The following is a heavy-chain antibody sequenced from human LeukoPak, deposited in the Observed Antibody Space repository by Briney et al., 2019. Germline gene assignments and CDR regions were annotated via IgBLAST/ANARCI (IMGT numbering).Heavy chain of an antibody. Sequence: WVRQPPGKGLEWIGEISRSGSSNFNPSLMSRVTISVDTSKKQFSLKLSSVTAADTAVYYCARNGGYSNGWGRYYYYMDVWGIGTTVTVTS. CDR3: ARNGGYSNGWGRYYYYMDV. D-gene: IGHD6-19*01. J-gene: IGHJ6*03. V-gene: IGHV4-34*01. CDR2: ISRSGSS.